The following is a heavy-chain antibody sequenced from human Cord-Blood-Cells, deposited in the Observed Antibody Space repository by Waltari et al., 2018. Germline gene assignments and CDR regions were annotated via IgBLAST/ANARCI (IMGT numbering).Heavy chain of an antibody. J-gene: IGHJ4*02. D-gene: IGHD6-13*01. CDR1: GGSISSSSYY. Sequence: QLQLQESGPGLVKPSETLSLTCTVSGGSISSSSYYWGWTRPPPGKGLEWIGSIYYSGSTYYNPSLKSRVTISVDTSKNQFSLKLSSVTAADTAVYYCARQGFKGSSSWPFDYWGQGTLVTVSS. V-gene: IGHV4-39*01. CDR3: ARQGFKGSSSWPFDY. CDR2: IYYSGST.